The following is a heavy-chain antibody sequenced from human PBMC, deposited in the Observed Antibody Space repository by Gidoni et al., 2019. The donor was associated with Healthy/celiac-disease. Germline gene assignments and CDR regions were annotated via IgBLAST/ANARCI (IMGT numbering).Heavy chain of an antibody. D-gene: IGHD5-12*01. CDR3: ARMGWIVATIWVDDY. CDR2: ISAYNGNT. V-gene: IGHV1-18*01. CDR1: GYTFTSYG. J-gene: IGHJ4*02. Sequence: QVQLVQSGAEVKKPGASVKVSCKASGYTFTSYGISWVRQGPGQGLEWLGWISAYNGNTNYAQKLQVRVTMPTDTSTSTAYMELRSLRSDDTAVYYCARMGWIVATIWVDDYWGQVTLVTVSS.